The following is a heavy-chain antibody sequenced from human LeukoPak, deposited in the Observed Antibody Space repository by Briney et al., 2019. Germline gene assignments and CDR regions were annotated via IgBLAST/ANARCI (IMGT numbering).Heavy chain of an antibody. V-gene: IGHV1-46*01. CDR2: INPRGGGT. Sequence: ASVKASCKTSGYTFISYYIYWVRQAPGQGLECVGIINPRGGGTNYGQKFQGRVTMTSDMSTSTVYMELSSLRSEDTAVYYCARGAPPNYYDSSGYLDYWGQGTLVTVSS. D-gene: IGHD3-22*01. CDR3: ARGAPPNYYDSSGYLDY. J-gene: IGHJ4*02. CDR1: GYTFISYY.